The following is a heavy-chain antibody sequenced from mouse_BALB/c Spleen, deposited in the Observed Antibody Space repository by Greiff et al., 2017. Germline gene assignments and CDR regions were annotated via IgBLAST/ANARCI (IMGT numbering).Heavy chain of an antibody. CDR2: ISSGGST. V-gene: IGHV5-6-5*01. D-gene: IGHD4-1*01. J-gene: IGHJ1*01. Sequence: VQLKESGGGLVKPGGSLKLSCAASGFTFSSYAMSWVRQTPEKRLEWVASISSGGSTYYPDSVKGRFTISRDNARNILYLQMSSLRSEDTAMYYCARAGYWYFDVWGAGTTVTVSS. CDR3: ARAGYWYFDV. CDR1: GFTFSSYA.